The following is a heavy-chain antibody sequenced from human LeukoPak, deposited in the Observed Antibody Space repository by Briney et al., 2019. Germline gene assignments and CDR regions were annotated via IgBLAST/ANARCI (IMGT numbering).Heavy chain of an antibody. CDR2: ISAYNGNT. D-gene: IGHD1-26*01. CDR3: AYYSGSYKFDY. Sequence: ASVRVSCKASGYTFTSYGISWVRQAPGQGLEWMGWISAYNGNTNYAQKLQGRVTMTTDTSTSTAYMELRSLRSDDTAVYHCAYYSGSYKFDYWGQGTLVTVSS. J-gene: IGHJ4*02. V-gene: IGHV1-18*01. CDR1: GYTFTSYG.